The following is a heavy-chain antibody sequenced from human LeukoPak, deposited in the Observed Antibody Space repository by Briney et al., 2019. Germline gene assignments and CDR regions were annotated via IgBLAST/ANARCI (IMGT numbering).Heavy chain of an antibody. V-gene: IGHV3-49*03. CDR1: GFTFGDYG. CDR3: TRGGDYAHGGDAFDI. D-gene: IGHD4-17*01. J-gene: IGHJ3*02. Sequence: PGGSLRLSCTASGFTFGDYGMSWFRQAPGKGLEWVGFIRSKAYGGTTEYAASVKGRFTISRDDSKSIAYLQMNSLKTEDTAVYYCTRGGDYAHGGDAFDIWGQGTMVTVSS. CDR2: IRSKAYGGTT.